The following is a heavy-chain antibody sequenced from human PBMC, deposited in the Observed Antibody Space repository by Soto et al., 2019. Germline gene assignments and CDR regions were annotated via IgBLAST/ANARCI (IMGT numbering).Heavy chain of an antibody. Sequence: SVKVSCKASGLTFSDSVVQWVRQARGQRPGWIGRIVVGSGNTNLTQKFQQRVTITRDMATSTAYMELSSLRSEDTAVYYCAADVTRYCSGGSCWYFYYGMDVWGQGTTVTVSS. CDR3: AADVTRYCSGGSCWYFYYGMDV. CDR1: GLTFSDSV. J-gene: IGHJ6*02. CDR2: IVVGSGNT. D-gene: IGHD2-15*01. V-gene: IGHV1-58*01.